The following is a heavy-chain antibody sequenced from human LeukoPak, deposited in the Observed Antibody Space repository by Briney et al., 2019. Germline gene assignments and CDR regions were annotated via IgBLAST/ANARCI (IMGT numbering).Heavy chain of an antibody. V-gene: IGHV1-46*01. CDR1: GYTFTSYY. CDR3: ARVGYGLDLYYYYYMDV. CDR2: INPSGGST. D-gene: IGHD5-12*01. J-gene: IGHJ6*03. Sequence: ASVKVSCKASGYTFTSYYMHWVRQAPGQGLEWMGIINPSGGSTSYAQKFQGRVTMTRDTSTSTVYMELSSLRSEDTAVYYCARVGYGLDLYYYYYMDVWGKGTTVTISS.